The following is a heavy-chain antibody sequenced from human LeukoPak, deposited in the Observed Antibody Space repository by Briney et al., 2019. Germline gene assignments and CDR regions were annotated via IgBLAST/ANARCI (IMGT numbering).Heavy chain of an antibody. CDR1: GFTFSRYA. Sequence: SGGPLRLSCAASGFTFSRYAMTWVPQAPGKGLEGVSGISGSGGSAYYADSVKGRFTMSRDDSKNTLYLQMNSLRVEDTAVYYCAKIDSSGWHLNYWGQGSLVTVSS. V-gene: IGHV3-23*01. D-gene: IGHD6-19*01. J-gene: IGHJ4*02. CDR2: ISGSGGSA. CDR3: AKIDSSGWHLNY.